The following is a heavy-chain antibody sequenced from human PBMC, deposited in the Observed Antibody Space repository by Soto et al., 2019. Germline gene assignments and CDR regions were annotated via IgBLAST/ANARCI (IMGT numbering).Heavy chain of an antibody. D-gene: IGHD3-22*01. CDR1: VYSFTSYW. Sequence: PGEALKSSCKGSVYSFTSYWISWVRQMPGKGLEWMGRIDPSDSYTNYSPSFQGHVTISADKSISTAYLQWSSLKASDTAMYYCARLRTNYYEAYYYYGMDVWGQGTTVTVSS. CDR3: ARLRTNYYEAYYYYGMDV. CDR2: IDPSDSYT. J-gene: IGHJ6*02. V-gene: IGHV5-10-1*01.